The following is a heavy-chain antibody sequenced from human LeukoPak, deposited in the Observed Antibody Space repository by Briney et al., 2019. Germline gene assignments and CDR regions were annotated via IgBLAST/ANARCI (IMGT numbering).Heavy chain of an antibody. J-gene: IGHJ4*02. CDR2: IFYSGST. Sequence: SETLTLTCTVSGVSISSSSYYWVRIRQPPGKGLEWIGSIFYSGSTYYNPSLKSRVTISVNTSKNQFSLKLSSVTAAETVVYYGARRASRTPLFDSWGQGTLVTVSS. V-gene: IGHV4-39*01. CDR1: GVSISSSSYY. CDR3: ARRASRTPLFDS.